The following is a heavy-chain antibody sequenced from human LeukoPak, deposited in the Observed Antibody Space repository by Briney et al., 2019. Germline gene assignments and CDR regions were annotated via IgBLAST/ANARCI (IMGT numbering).Heavy chain of an antibody. Sequence: PGGSLRLSCAASGFTVSSNYMSWVRQAPGKGLEWVSVIYSGGSTYYADSVKGRFAISRDNSKNALYLQMNSLRDEDTAVYYCARHGGVRPFDYWGQGTLVTVSS. V-gene: IGHV3-66*04. J-gene: IGHJ4*02. CDR2: IYSGGST. D-gene: IGHD3-3*01. CDR1: GFTVSSNY. CDR3: ARHGGVRPFDY.